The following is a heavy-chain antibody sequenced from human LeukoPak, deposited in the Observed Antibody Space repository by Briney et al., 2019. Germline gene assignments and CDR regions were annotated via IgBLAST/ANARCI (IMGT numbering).Heavy chain of an antibody. V-gene: IGHV1-69*04. CDR2: IIPILGIA. J-gene: IGHJ4*02. D-gene: IGHD3-9*01. CDR1: GGAFDNYA. Sequence: SVKVSCKTSGGAFDNYAISWVRQAPGRGLEWMGRIIPILGIANYAQKFQGRVTITADKSTSTAYMELSSLRSEDTAVYYCASWSGYFDWLSPYYFDYWGQGTLVTVSS. CDR3: ASWSGYFDWLSPYYFDY.